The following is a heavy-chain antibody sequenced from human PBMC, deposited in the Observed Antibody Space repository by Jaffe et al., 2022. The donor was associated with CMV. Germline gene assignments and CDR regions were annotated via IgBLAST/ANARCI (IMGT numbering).Heavy chain of an antibody. CDR2: IYPGDSDT. V-gene: IGHV5-51*01. CDR1: GYSFTSYW. J-gene: IGHJ3*02. CDR3: AIHWIVGATRVNAFDI. D-gene: IGHD1-26*01. Sequence: EVQLVQSGAEVKKPGESLKISCKGSGYSFTSYWIGWVRQMPGKGLEWMGIIYPGDSDTRYSPSFQGQVTISADKSISTAYLQWSSLKASDTAMYYCAIHWIVGATRVNAFDIWGQGTMVTVSS.